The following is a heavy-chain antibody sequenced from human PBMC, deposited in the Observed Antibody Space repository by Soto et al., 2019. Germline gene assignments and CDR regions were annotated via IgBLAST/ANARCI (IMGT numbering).Heavy chain of an antibody. V-gene: IGHV3-30-3*01. CDR2: ISYDGSDK. CDR3: ARDGATMVVLYYFDS. D-gene: IGHD5-12*01. Sequence: GGSLRLSCAASGFTFSDSSMHWVRQAPGKGLEWVAVISYDGSDKCYADSVKGRFTISRDNSKNTLYLQMNSLRPEDSAVYYCARDGATMVVLYYFDSWGHGTLVTVSS. CDR1: GFTFSDSS. J-gene: IGHJ4*01.